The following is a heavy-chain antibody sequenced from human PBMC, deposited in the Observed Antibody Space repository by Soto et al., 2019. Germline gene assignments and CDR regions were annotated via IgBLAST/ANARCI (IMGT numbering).Heavy chain of an antibody. Sequence: QVQLVESGGGVVQPGRSLRLSCAASGFTFSSYGMHWVRQAPGKGLEWVAVIWYDGSNKYYADSVKGRFTISRDNSKNTLYLQMNSLRAEDTAVYYCARDRGSGRPYYFDDWGQGTLVTVSS. V-gene: IGHV3-33*01. J-gene: IGHJ4*02. CDR2: IWYDGSNK. D-gene: IGHD3-10*01. CDR3: ARDRGSGRPYYFDD. CDR1: GFTFSSYG.